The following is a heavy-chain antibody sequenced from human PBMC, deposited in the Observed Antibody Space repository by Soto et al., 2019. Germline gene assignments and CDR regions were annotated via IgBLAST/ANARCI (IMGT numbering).Heavy chain of an antibody. Sequence: QVQVQESGPGLVRPSETLSLTCTVSGGSINSRDSYWGWIRQPPGKGLEWIGSFHYSGSTYYNPSLKSRVTISVDTSKNQLSLRVTSVTAADTAVYYCARGFGRSHFDYWGQGTLVTVSS. CDR2: FHYSGST. CDR1: GGSINSRDSY. D-gene: IGHD3-16*01. J-gene: IGHJ4*02. V-gene: IGHV4-39*01. CDR3: ARGFGRSHFDY.